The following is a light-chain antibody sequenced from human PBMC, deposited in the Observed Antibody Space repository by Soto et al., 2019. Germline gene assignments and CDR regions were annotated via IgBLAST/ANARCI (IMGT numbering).Light chain of an antibody. CDR2: EGS. V-gene: IGLV2-23*01. CDR3: CSYAGSSSVG. J-gene: IGLJ2*01. Sequence: QSALTQPASVSGSPGQSITISCTGTSSDVGSYNLVSWYQQHQGKAPKLMIYEGSKRPSGVSNRFSGSKSGNTASLTISGLQAEDEADYYCCSYAGSSSVGFGGCTKLTFL. CDR1: SSDVGSYNL.